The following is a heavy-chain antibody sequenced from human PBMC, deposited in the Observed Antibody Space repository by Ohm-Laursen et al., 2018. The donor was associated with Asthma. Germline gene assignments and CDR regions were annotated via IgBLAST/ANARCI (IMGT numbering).Heavy chain of an antibody. CDR2: ISYDGSNK. J-gene: IGHJ4*02. CDR1: EFAFSSYA. Sequence: SLRLSCSASEFAFSSYAMHWVRQAPGKGLEWVAVISYDGSNKYYADSVKGRFTISRDNSKNTLYLQMNSLRAEDTAVYYCARPLGYCSSTSCRAFGYWGQGTLVTVSS. CDR3: ARPLGYCSSTSCRAFGY. D-gene: IGHD2-2*01. V-gene: IGHV3-30*03.